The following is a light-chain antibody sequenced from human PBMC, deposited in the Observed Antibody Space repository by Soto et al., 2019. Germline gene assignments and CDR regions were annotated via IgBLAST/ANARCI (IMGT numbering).Light chain of an antibody. CDR1: QGISNY. CDR3: QEYISAPWT. V-gene: IGKV1-27*01. CDR2: GAS. Sequence: DIQMTQSPSSLSASVGDRVTITCRASQGISNYLAWYQQKPGKVPGLLIYGASTLQSGVPSRFSGSGSGTDFTLAISSLQPEDVATYYCQEYISAPWTFGQGTKVEIE. J-gene: IGKJ1*01.